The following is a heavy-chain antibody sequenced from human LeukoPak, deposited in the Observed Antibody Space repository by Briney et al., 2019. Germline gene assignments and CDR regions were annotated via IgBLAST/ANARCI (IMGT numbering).Heavy chain of an antibody. CDR2: IRNDNGNR. CDR3: ARVTTVTTSPWSWGPKKIGQEVNWFDP. CDR1: GYTFTDYG. D-gene: IGHD4-17*01. Sequence: ASVKVSCKTSGYTFTDYGITWVRQAPGQGLEWMGWIRNDNGNREYAQKTQGRVSMTRDTSTSTAYMELRNLISDDTAVYYCARVTTVTTSPWSWGPKKIGQEVNWFDPWGQGTLVTVSS. J-gene: IGHJ5*02. V-gene: IGHV1-18*01.